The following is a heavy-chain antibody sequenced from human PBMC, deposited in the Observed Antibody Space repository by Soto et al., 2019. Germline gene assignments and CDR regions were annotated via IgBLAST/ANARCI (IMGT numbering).Heavy chain of an antibody. Sequence: EVQLVESGGGLVQPGGSLRLSCAASGFTFSSYSMNWVRQAPGKGLEWVSYISSSSSTTYYADSVKGRFTISRDNAKNSLYLQMNSLRAEDTAVYYCARGGGCSGGSCNFDYWGQGTLVTVSS. J-gene: IGHJ4*02. CDR1: GFTFSSYS. D-gene: IGHD2-15*01. CDR3: ARGGGCSGGSCNFDY. CDR2: ISSSSSTT. V-gene: IGHV3-48*01.